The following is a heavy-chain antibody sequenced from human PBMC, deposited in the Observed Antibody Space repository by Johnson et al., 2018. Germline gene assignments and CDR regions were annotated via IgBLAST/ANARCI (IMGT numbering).Heavy chain of an antibody. Sequence: QVQLVQSGAEVKKPGSSVKVSCKASGGTFSSYAISWVRQAPGQGLEWMGGIIPIFGTANYAQKFQGRVTITADESTSTAYMELSSLRSEDTAVYYSARDREVQLNMIEAFDIWGQGTMVTVSS. J-gene: IGHJ3*02. CDR3: ARDREVQLNMIEAFDI. CDR1: GGTFSSYA. V-gene: IGHV1-69*01. D-gene: IGHD3-22*01. CDR2: IIPIFGTA.